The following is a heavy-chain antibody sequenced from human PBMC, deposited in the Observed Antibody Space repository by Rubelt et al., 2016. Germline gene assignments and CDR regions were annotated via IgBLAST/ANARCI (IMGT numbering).Heavy chain of an antibody. V-gene: IGHV1-18*01. D-gene: IGHD6-13*01. CDR3: ARDSRVGRIAAAYGMDV. J-gene: IGHJ6*02. CDR1: GYTFTSYG. CDR2: ISAYNGNT. Sequence: QVQLVQSGAEVKKPGASVKVSCKASGYTFTSYGISWVRQAPGQGLEWMGWISAYNGNTNYAQKLQGRVTMTTDTSTSTAYMELRSLGSDDTAVYYCARDSRVGRIAAAYGMDVWGQGTTVTVSS.